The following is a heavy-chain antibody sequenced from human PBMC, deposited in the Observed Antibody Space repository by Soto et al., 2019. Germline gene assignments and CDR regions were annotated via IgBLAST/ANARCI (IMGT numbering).Heavy chain of an antibody. CDR1: GFTFTSSA. CDR3: AAYGDTLYYFDY. CDR2: IVVGSGNT. D-gene: IGHD4-17*01. J-gene: IGHJ4*02. Sequence: SVDVTCKASGFTFTSSAVQWVRQARGQRLEWIGWIVVGSGNTNYAQKFQERVTITRDMSTSTDYMELSSLRSEDTAVYYCAAYGDTLYYFDYWGQGTLVTVSS. V-gene: IGHV1-58*01.